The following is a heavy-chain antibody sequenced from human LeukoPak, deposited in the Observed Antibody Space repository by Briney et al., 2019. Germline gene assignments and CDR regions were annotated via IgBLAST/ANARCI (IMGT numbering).Heavy chain of an antibody. D-gene: IGHD3-22*01. CDR3: ARDYSSGDDAFDI. V-gene: IGHV4-34*01. Sequence: SETLSLTCAVYGGSFSGYYWSWIRQPPGKGLEWIGEINHSGSTNYNPSLKSRVTISVDTSKNQFSLKLSSVTAEDTAVYYCARDYSSGDDAFDIWGQGTMVTVSS. J-gene: IGHJ3*02. CDR1: GGSFSGYY. CDR2: INHSGST.